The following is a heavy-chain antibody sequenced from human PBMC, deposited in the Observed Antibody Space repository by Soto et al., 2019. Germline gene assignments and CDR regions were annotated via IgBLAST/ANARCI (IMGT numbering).Heavy chain of an antibody. D-gene: IGHD6-19*01. Sequence: GGSLRLSCAASGFTFSSYGMHWVRQAPGKWLEWVAVISYDGSNKYYADSVKGRFTISRDNSKDTLYLQMNSLRAEDTAVYYCSSALAVAEVWGQGXLVTVYS. V-gene: IGHV3-30*03. CDR2: ISYDGSNK. CDR1: GFTFSSYG. CDR3: SSALAVAEV. J-gene: IGHJ4*02.